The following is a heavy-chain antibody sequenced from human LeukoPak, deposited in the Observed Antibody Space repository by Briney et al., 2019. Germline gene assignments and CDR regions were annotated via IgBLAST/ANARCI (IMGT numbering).Heavy chain of an antibody. CDR3: ARLDRIAAAAY. D-gene: IGHD6-13*01. Sequence: GGSLRLSCAASGFTFSSYSMNWVRQAPGKGPEWVSSISSSSSYIYYADSVKGRFTISRDNAKNSLYLQMNSLRAEDTAVYYCARLDRIAAAAYWGQGTLVTVSS. CDR2: ISSSSSYI. J-gene: IGHJ4*02. CDR1: GFTFSSYS. V-gene: IGHV3-21*01.